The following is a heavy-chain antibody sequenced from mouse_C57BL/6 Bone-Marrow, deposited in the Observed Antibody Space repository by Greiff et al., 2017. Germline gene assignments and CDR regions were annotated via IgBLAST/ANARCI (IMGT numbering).Heavy chain of an antibody. CDR1: GFNIKDYY. CDR3: ARSPTVAPYYFDY. D-gene: IGHD1-1*01. V-gene: IGHV14-2*01. Sequence: EVQVVESGAELVKPGASVKLSCTASGFNIKDYYMHWVKQRTEQGLEWIGRIDPEDGETKYAPKFQGKATITADTSSNTAYLQLSSLTSEDTAVYYCARSPTVAPYYFDYGGQGTTLTVSS. CDR2: IDPEDGET. J-gene: IGHJ2*01.